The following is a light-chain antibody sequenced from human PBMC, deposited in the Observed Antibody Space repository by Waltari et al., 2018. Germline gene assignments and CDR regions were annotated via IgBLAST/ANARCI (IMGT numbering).Light chain of an antibody. CDR1: QSVSSY. CDR3: QQRSNWPRT. CDR2: DAS. V-gene: IGKV3-11*01. J-gene: IGKJ1*01. Sequence: IVLTQSPATVSLSPGERATLSCRASQSVSSYLAWYQQKPGQAPRLLIYDASNRATGIPARFSGSGSGTDFTLTISSLEPEDFAVYYCQQRSNWPRTFGQGTKVEIK.